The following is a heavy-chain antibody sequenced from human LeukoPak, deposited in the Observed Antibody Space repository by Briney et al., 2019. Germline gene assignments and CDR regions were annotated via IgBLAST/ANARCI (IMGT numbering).Heavy chain of an antibody. V-gene: IGHV3-11*01. CDR3: ARHTKPYSSSAERPFDY. J-gene: IGHJ4*02. Sequence: GGSLRLSCAASGFTFSDYYMSWIRQAPGKGLEWVSYISSSGSTIYYADSVKGRFTISRDNAKNSLYLQMNSLRAEDTAVYYCARHTKPYSSSAERPFDYWGQGTLVTVSS. CDR1: GFTFSDYY. CDR2: ISSSGSTI. D-gene: IGHD6-6*01.